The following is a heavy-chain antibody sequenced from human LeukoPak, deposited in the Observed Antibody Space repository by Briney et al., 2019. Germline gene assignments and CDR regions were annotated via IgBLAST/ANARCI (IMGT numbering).Heavy chain of an antibody. CDR2: TSSSDAGT. D-gene: IGHD3-10*01. CDR3: ARERELLWFGELPHMDV. V-gene: IGHV3-23*01. CDR1: GFPLSSYA. J-gene: IGHJ6*03. Sequence: GGSLRLSCAVSGFPLSSYAMSWVRQAPGKGLEWVSATSSSDAGTYYADSVRGRFTISRDDAKNSLYLQMNSLRAEDTAVYYCARERELLWFGELPHMDVWGKGTTVTISS.